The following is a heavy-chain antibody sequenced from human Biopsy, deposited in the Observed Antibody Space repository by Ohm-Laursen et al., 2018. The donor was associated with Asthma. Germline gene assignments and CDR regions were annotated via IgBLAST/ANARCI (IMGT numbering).Heavy chain of an antibody. D-gene: IGHD1-20*01. CDR3: ARAAITGIRGWFDP. V-gene: IGHV4-34*01. CDR2: IDQSGYT. CDR1: GGYLTGHY. Sequence: GTLSLTCAVYGGYLTGHYWNWIRQPPGKGLEWIGEIDQSGYTNYNPSLKSRVTISADTSKNQFHLNLSSVTAADTAVYSCARAAITGIRGWFDPWGQGTQVTVSS. J-gene: IGHJ5*02.